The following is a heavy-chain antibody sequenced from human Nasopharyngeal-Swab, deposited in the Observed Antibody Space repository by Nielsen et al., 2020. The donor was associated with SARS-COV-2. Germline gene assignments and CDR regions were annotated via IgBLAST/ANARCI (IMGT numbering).Heavy chain of an antibody. CDR1: GFTFSSYG. Sequence: GESLKISCAASGFTFSSYGMHWVRQAPGKGLKWVAVISYDGSNKYYADSVKGRFTISRDNSKNTLYLQMNSLRAEDTAVYYCARDSSSGDGMDVWGQGTTVTVSS. V-gene: IGHV3-30*03. D-gene: IGHD6-13*01. J-gene: IGHJ6*02. CDR3: ARDSSSGDGMDV. CDR2: ISYDGSNK.